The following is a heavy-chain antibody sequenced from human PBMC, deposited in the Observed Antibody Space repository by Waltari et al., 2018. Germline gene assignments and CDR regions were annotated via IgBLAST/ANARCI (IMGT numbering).Heavy chain of an antibody. V-gene: IGHV1-2*02. CDR3: ARTRPLMVYAIRHNWFDP. J-gene: IGHJ5*02. Sequence: QVQLVQSGAEVQKPGASVKVSCTACGSTFTCYYMPWVPPAPGTGLEWMGWINPNRGGTNYAQKFQGRVTMTRDTSISTAYMELSRLRSDDTAVYYCARTRPLMVYAIRHNWFDPWGQGTLVTVSS. CDR1: GSTFTCYY. CDR2: INPNRGGT. D-gene: IGHD2-8*01.